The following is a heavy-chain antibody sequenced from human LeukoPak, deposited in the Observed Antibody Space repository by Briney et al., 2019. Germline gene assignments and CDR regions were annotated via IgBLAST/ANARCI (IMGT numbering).Heavy chain of an antibody. CDR2: IYYSGNT. J-gene: IGHJ4*02. CDR3: ARSTGSTMFIDY. D-gene: IGHD3-10*02. Sequence: SETLFLTCTVSGGSISPNYWSWIRQPPGKGLEWLGYIYYSGNTEYKPSLKSRVAMSVDTSKNQFSLRLSSVTAADTAVYYCARSTGSTMFIDYWGQGTLVTVSS. V-gene: IGHV4-59*01. CDR1: GGSISPNY.